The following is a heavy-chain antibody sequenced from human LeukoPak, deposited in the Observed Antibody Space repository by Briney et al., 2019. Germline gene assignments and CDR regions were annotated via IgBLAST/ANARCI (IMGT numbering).Heavy chain of an antibody. Sequence: SETLSLTCTVSGGSISSSSYYWGWIRQPPGKGLEWIGSIYYSGSTYYNPSLKSRVTISVDTSKNQFSLKLSSVTAADTAVYYCAGTYSPDYYDSSGYYYVFDYWGQGTLVTVSS. V-gene: IGHV4-39*07. CDR2: IYYSGST. CDR3: AGTYSPDYYDSSGYYYVFDY. CDR1: GGSISSSSYY. D-gene: IGHD3-22*01. J-gene: IGHJ4*02.